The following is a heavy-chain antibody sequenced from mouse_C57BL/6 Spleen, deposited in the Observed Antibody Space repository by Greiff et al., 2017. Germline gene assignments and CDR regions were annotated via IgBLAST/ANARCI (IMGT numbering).Heavy chain of an antibody. CDR2: IYPGDGDT. CDR3: ARVGSSGFFDY. CDR1: GYAFSSYW. J-gene: IGHJ2*01. D-gene: IGHD3-2*02. V-gene: IGHV1-80*01. Sequence: QVQLKQSGAELVKPGASVKISCKASGYAFSSYWMNWVKQRPGKGLEWIGQIYPGDGDTNYNGKFKGKATLTADKSSSTAYMQLSSLTSEDSAVYCCARVGSSGFFDYWGQGTTLTVSS.